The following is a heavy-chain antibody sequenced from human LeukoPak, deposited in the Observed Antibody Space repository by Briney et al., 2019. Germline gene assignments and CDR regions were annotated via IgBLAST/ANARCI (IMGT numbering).Heavy chain of an antibody. J-gene: IGHJ4*02. CDR3: VPKGNEGY. D-gene: IGHD1-1*01. Sequence: GGSLRLSCAASGFTFSSYAMHWVRQAPGKGLEWVTVISYDGSNKYYADSVKGRFTISRDNSKNTLYLQMSSLRVEDTAVYYCVPKGNEGYWGQGTLVTVSS. CDR1: GFTFSSYA. V-gene: IGHV3-30*14. CDR2: ISYDGSNK.